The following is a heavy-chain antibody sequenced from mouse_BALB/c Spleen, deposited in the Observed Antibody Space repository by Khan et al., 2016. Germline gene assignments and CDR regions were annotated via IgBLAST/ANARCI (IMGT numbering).Heavy chain of an antibody. CDR2: IDTANGNT. J-gene: IGHJ3*01. D-gene: IGHD2-4*01. Sequence: EVQLQQSGAELVKPGASVKLSCTASGFNIKDTYMHWVKQRPEQGLEWIGRIDTANGNTKYDPKFQGKATITADTSSNTAYLQLSSLPSEDTAVYYCARAPYDDDVAFAYWGHGTLLTVSA. V-gene: IGHV14-3*02. CDR3: ARAPYDDDVAFAY. CDR1: GFNIKDTY.